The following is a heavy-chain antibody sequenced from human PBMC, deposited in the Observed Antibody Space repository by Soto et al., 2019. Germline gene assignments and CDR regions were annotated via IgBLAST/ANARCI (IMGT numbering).Heavy chain of an antibody. D-gene: IGHD6-19*01. V-gene: IGHV3-21*04. J-gene: IGHJ6*04. CDR2: ISSSSSYI. CDR1: GFTFSSYS. Sequence: PGGSLRLSCAASGFTFSSYSMNWVRQAPGKGLEWVSSISSSSSYIYYADSVKGRFTISRDNAKNSLYLQMNSLRAEDTAVYYCARDLRLVRLSSEQEGASPMRVGGLGMDVWGKGTTVTVSS. CDR3: ARDLRLVRLSSEQEGASPMRVGGLGMDV.